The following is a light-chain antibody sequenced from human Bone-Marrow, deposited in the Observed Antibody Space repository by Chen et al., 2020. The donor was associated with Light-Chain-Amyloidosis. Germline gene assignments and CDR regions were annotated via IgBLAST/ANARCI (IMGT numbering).Light chain of an antibody. CDR1: YIGSTS. J-gene: IGLJ3*02. CDR2: DDS. CDR3: QVWDRGSDRPV. Sequence: SYVLTQPSSVSVAPGQTATIACGGNYIGSTSVHWYQQTPGQAPLLVVYDDSDRPSGIPERLSGSNAGNTATLTISRVEAGEEADYYCQVWDRGSDRPVFGGGTKLTVL. V-gene: IGLV3-21*02.